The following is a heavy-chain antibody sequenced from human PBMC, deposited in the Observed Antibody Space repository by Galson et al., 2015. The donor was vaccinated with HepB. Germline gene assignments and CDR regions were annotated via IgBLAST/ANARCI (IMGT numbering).Heavy chain of an antibody. D-gene: IGHD2-2*01. CDR1: GYTLTDLS. CDR2: FDPEDGET. Sequence: SVKVSCKVSGYTLTDLSMHWVRQAPGKGLEWMGGFDPEDGETIYARKFQGRVTMTEDTSTDTAYMELSSLRSEDTAVYYCATGKDIVVVPAANDAFDIWGQGTMVTVSS. J-gene: IGHJ3*02. CDR3: ATGKDIVVVPAANDAFDI. V-gene: IGHV1-24*01.